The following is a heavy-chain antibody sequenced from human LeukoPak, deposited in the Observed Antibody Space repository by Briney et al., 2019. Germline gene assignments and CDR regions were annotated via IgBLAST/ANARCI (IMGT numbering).Heavy chain of an antibody. J-gene: IGHJ4*02. Sequence: ASVKVSCTASGGTFSSYAISWVRQAPGQGLEWMGRIIPILGIANYAQKFQGRVTITADKSTSTAYMELSSLRSEDTAVYYCARGGGTSGGPYFDYWGQGTLVTVSS. D-gene: IGHD2-2*01. CDR3: ARGGGTSGGPYFDY. CDR2: IIPILGIA. V-gene: IGHV1-69*04. CDR1: GGTFSSYA.